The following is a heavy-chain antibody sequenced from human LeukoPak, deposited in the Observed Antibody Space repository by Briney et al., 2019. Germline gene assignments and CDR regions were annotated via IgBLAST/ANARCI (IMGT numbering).Heavy chain of an antibody. Sequence: PSETLSLTCAVYGGSFSGYYWSWIRQPPGKGLEWIGEINHSGSTNYNPSLKSRVTISVDTSKNQFSLKLSPVTAADTAVYYCASTGNWFDPWGQGTLVTVSS. J-gene: IGHJ5*02. CDR3: ASTGNWFDP. CDR2: INHSGST. V-gene: IGHV4-34*01. CDR1: GGSFSGYY. D-gene: IGHD4-17*01.